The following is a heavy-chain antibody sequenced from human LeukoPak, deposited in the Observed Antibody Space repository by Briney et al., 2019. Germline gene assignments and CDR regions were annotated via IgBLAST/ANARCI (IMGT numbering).Heavy chain of an antibody. CDR2: ISWNSGSI. V-gene: IGHV3-9*01. D-gene: IGHD3-22*01. Sequence: GGSLRLSCATSGFSFSSYAMSWVRQAPGKGLEWVSGISWNSGSIGYADSVKGRFTISRDNAKNSLYLQMNGLRAEDTALYYCAKGPHYYDSSGYYYDYFDYWGQGTLVTVSS. CDR3: AKGPHYYDSSGYYYDYFDY. J-gene: IGHJ4*02. CDR1: GFSFSSYA.